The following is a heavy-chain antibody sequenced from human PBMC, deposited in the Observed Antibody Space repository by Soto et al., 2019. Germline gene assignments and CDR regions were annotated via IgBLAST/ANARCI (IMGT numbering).Heavy chain of an antibody. J-gene: IGHJ6*02. CDR2: IVVGSDNT. CDR1: GFTFTSSA. Sequence: QMQLVQSGPEVKKPGTSVKVSCKTSGFTFTSSAIQWVRQARGQRLEWIGWIVVGSDNTNYAQKCQERATITRDLSTNTIYMDLSGLRSEDTAVYYCAASPSSWQNYYYGAMDVWGQGTTVTVSS. V-gene: IGHV1-58*02. CDR3: AASPSSWQNYYYGAMDV.